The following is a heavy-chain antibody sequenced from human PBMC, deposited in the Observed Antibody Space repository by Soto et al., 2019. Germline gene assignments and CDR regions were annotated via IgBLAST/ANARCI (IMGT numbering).Heavy chain of an antibody. D-gene: IGHD5-12*01. V-gene: IGHV3-33*01. J-gene: IGHJ4*02. CDR2: MWYDGSNK. CDR3: GGGYDFVDY. Sequence: QVQLVESGGGVVQPGRSLRLSCAASAFNFRTYGMLWVRQAPGKGLEWVAVMWYDGSNKYYADSVKGRFTISRDNSKNTLYLQMDSLRGEDTAVYYCGGGYDFVDYWGQGTLVTVSS. CDR1: AFNFRTYG.